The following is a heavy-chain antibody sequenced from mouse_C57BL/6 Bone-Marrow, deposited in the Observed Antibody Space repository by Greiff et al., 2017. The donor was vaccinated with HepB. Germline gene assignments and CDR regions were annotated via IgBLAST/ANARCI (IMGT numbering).Heavy chain of an antibody. CDR2: IYPNSGST. D-gene: IGHD2-4*01. CDR3: ARSDNYDYAGFAY. V-gene: IGHV1-64*01. J-gene: IGHJ3*01. Sequence: VQLQQSGAELVKPGASVKLSCKASGYTFTSYWMHWVKQRPGQGLEWIGMIYPNSGSTNYNEKFKSKATLTVDKSSSTAYMQLSSLTSEDSAVYYCARSDNYDYAGFAYWGQGTLVTVSA. CDR1: GYTFTSYW.